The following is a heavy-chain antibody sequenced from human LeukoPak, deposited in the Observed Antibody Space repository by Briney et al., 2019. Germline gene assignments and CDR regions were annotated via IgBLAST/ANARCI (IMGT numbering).Heavy chain of an antibody. V-gene: IGHV3-7*01. D-gene: IGHD5-24*01. CDR1: GFTFSSYA. CDR3: ATISAQTFDI. J-gene: IGHJ3*02. Sequence: PGGSLRLSCAASGFTFSSYAMSWVRQAPGKGLEWVANIKPDGSDKYYVDSARGRFTVSRDNAKNSAFLQMNSLRAEDTAIYYCATISAQTFDIWGQGTLVSVSS. CDR2: IKPDGSDK.